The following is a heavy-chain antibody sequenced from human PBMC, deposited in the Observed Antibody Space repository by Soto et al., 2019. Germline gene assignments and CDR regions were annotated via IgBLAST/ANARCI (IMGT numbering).Heavy chain of an antibody. J-gene: IGHJ4*02. Sequence: SVKVSCKASGGTFSSYAISWVRQAPGQGLEWLGGIIPIFGTANYVQKVQGRVTITADDPTSTAYMELSSLRSEDTAVYYRALPATVIRIDYWGQGTLVTVSS. CDR1: GGTFSSYA. CDR3: ALPATVIRIDY. CDR2: IIPIFGTA. D-gene: IGHD2-2*01. V-gene: IGHV1-69*13.